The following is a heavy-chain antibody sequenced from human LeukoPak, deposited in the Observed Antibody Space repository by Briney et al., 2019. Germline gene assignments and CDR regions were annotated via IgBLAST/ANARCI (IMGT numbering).Heavy chain of an antibody. Sequence: GGSLRLSCAASGFAFNTYSMNWVRQAPGKGLEWVSFIFSSSTYIYYTDSVKGRFTISRDNAKNSLYLQMDSLRAEDTAVYYCARDFYDGFALDYWGQGTLVTVSS. CDR3: ARDFYDGFALDY. D-gene: IGHD2/OR15-2a*01. J-gene: IGHJ4*02. V-gene: IGHV3-21*01. CDR1: GFAFNTYS. CDR2: IFSSSTYI.